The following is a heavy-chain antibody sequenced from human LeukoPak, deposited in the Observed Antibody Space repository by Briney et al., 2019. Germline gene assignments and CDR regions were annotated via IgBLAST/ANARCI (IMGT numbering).Heavy chain of an antibody. V-gene: IGHV3-30*02. Sequence: GGSLRLSCAASGFTFSSYGMHWVRQAPGKGLEWVAFIRYDGSNKYYADSVKGRFTISRDNSKNTLYLQMNSLRAEDTAVYYCARWYYYETSGLYYSSFDNWGQGTLVTVSS. D-gene: IGHD3-22*01. CDR3: ARWYYYETSGLYYSSFDN. CDR2: IRYDGSNK. CDR1: GFTFSSYG. J-gene: IGHJ5*02.